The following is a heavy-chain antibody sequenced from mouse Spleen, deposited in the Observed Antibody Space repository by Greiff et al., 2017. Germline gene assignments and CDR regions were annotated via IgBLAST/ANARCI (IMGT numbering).Heavy chain of an antibody. J-gene: IGHJ4*01. CDR3: ARGATVVVPMDY. CDR1: GFTFSDYG. D-gene: IGHD1-1*01. Sequence: DVKLVESGGGLVKPGGSLKLSCAASGFTFSDYGMHWVRQAPEKGLEWVAYISSGSSTIYYADTVKGRFTISRDNAKNTLFLQMTSLRSEDTAMYYCARGATVVVPMDYWGQGTSVTVSS. V-gene: IGHV5-17*01. CDR2: ISSGSSTI.